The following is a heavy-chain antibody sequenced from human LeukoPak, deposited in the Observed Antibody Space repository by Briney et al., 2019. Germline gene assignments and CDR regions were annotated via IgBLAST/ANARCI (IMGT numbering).Heavy chain of an antibody. CDR3: AKEPRDYCSSSSCPNWLDP. CDR2: VSASGGST. D-gene: IGHD2-2*01. J-gene: IGHJ5*02. Sequence: GGSLRHSCAASGFTFSSYAMSWVRQAPGKGLEWVSAVSASGGSTYYADSVKGRFTISRDNSKNTLHLQMNSLRAEDTAVYHCAKEPRDYCSSSSCPNWLDPWGQGTLVTVSS. CDR1: GFTFSSYA. V-gene: IGHV3-23*01.